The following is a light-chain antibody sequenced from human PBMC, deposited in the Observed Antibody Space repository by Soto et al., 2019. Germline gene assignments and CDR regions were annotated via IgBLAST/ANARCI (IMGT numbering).Light chain of an antibody. J-gene: IGLJ2*01. Sequence: QSALTQPASVSGSPGQSIAISCTGTSSDVVTYKYVSWYQQHPGKAPKLMIYEVSIRPSGVSDRFSGSKSGNTASLTFSGLRPEDEAYYFCCSYAGGSTRVGFGGGTMLTVL. CDR2: EVS. CDR1: SSDVVTYKY. V-gene: IGLV2-14*01. CDR3: CSYAGGSTRVG.